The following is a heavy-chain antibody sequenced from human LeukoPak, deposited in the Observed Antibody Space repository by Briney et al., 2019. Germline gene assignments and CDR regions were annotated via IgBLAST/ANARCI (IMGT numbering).Heavy chain of an antibody. CDR2: ISGGTSSNM. Sequence: PGGSLRLSCAASGFTFSTYAMSWVRQAPGKGLEWVSHISGGTSSNMYYADSVKGRFTISRDNSKNTLYLQMNSLRAEDTAVYYCAKDVGPGGASSSWYWIDYWGQGTLVTVSS. CDR3: AKDVGPGGASSSWYWIDY. V-gene: IGHV3-23*01. J-gene: IGHJ4*02. CDR1: GFTFSTYA. D-gene: IGHD6-13*01.